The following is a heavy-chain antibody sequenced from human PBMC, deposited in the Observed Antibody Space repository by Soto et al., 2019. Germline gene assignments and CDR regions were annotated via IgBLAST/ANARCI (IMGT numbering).Heavy chain of an antibody. Sequence: SVKVSCTASGGTFSSFAISCARQAPGQGLEWMGGIIPIFGTANYAQKFQGRVTITADESTSTAYMELSSLRSEDTAVYYCARDQAMVRGVIRSYYYYYGMDVWGQGTTVTVSS. CDR3: ARDQAMVRGVIRSYYYYYGMDV. D-gene: IGHD3-10*01. V-gene: IGHV1-69*13. J-gene: IGHJ6*02. CDR2: IIPIFGTA. CDR1: GGTFSSFA.